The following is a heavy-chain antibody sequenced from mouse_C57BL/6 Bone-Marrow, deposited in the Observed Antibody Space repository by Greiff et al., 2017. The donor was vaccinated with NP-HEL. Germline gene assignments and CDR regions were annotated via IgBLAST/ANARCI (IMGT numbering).Heavy chain of an antibody. CDR3: ARQAYSGSSYDY. CDR1: GFNIKDYY. J-gene: IGHJ2*01. CDR2: IDPEDGET. D-gene: IGHD1-1*01. Sequence: VQLQQSGAELVKPGASVKLSCTASGFNIKDYYMHWVKQRTEQGLEWIGRIDPEDGETKYALKFQGKATITADTSSNTAYLQLSSLTSEDTAVYYCARQAYSGSSYDYWGQGTTLTVSS. V-gene: IGHV14-2*01.